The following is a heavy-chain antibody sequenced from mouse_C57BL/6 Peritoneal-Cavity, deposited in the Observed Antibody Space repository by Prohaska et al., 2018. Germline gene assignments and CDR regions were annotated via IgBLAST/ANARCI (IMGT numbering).Heavy chain of an antibody. J-gene: IGHJ2*01. CDR3: QQTSPGDFDY. CDR2: IHPSDSDT. D-gene: IGHD4-1*01. Sequence: HVQLQQPGAELVKPGASVKVSCKASGYTFTSYWMHWVKQRPGQGLEWIGRIHPSDSDTNYNQKFKGKATWTVDKSSSTAYMQLSSLTSADSAVYDCQQTSPGDFDYWGQGTTLTVSA. CDR1: GYTFTSYW. V-gene: IGHV1-74*01.